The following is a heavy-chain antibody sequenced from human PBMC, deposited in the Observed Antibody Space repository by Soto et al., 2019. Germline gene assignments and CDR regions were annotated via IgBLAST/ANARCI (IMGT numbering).Heavy chain of an antibody. J-gene: IGHJ6*02. CDR1: GYTFTGYY. V-gene: IGHV1-2*02. CDR2: INPNSGGT. Sequence: ASVKVSCKASGYTFTGYYMHWVRQAPGQGLEWMGWINPNSGGTNYAQKFQGRVTMTRDTSISTAYMELSRLRSDDTAVYYCARTYYYGSGSYLYGMDVWGQGTTVTVS. D-gene: IGHD3-10*01. CDR3: ARTYYYGSGSYLYGMDV.